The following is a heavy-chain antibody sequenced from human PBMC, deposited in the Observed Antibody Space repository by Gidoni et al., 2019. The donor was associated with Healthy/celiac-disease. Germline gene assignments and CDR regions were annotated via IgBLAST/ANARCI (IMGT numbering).Heavy chain of an antibody. V-gene: IGHV3-53*01. Sequence: EVQLVESGGGLIQPGGSLRLYCAASGFTVSSNYMSWVRQAPGKGLECVSVMYSGGSTYYADSVKGRFTISRDNSKNTLYLQMNSLRAEDTAVYYCARGAPDYYFDYWGQGTLVTVSS. CDR2: MYSGGST. CDR3: ARGAPDYYFDY. J-gene: IGHJ4*02. CDR1: GFTVSSNY. D-gene: IGHD3-3*01.